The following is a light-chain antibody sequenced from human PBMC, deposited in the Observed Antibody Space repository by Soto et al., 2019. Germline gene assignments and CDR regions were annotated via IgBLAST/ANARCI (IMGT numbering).Light chain of an antibody. V-gene: IGLV2-14*01. CDR2: EVS. Sequence: QSVLTQPAFVSGSPGQSITISCTGTSSDVGGYNYVSWYQHPPGKAPKLMISEVSNRPSGVSNRFSGSKSGNTASLTISGLQAEDDADYYCSSYTSTSTRVFGTGTKLTVL. J-gene: IGLJ1*01. CDR1: SSDVGGYNY. CDR3: SSYTSTSTRV.